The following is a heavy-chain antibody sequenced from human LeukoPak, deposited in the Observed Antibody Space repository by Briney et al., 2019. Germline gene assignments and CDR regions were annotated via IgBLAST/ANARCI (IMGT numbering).Heavy chain of an antibody. D-gene: IGHD4-17*01. CDR1: GFTFSSYG. V-gene: IGHV3-33*08. J-gene: IGHJ4*02. Sequence: PGGSLRLSCVASGFTFSSYGMHWVRQAPGKGLEWVAVIWYDGSNKYYADSVKGRFTISRDNSKNTLYLQMNSLRAEDTAVYYCARLQDYGDYVFDYWGQGTLVTVSS. CDR2: IWYDGSNK. CDR3: ARLQDYGDYVFDY.